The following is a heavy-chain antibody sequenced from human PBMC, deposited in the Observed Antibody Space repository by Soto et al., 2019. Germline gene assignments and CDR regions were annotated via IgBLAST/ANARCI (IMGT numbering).Heavy chain of an antibody. Sequence: GGSLRLSCAASGFTFSSYAMSWVRQAPGKGLEWVSAISGSGGSTYYADSVKGRFTISRDNSKNTPYLQMNSLRAEDTAVYYCAKGGTRVVAATKFDYWGQGTLVTVSS. J-gene: IGHJ4*02. CDR3: AKGGTRVVAATKFDY. CDR1: GFTFSSYA. V-gene: IGHV3-23*01. D-gene: IGHD2-15*01. CDR2: ISGSGGST.